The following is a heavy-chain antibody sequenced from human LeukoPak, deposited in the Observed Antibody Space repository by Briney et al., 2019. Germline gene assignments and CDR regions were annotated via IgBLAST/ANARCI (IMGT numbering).Heavy chain of an antibody. V-gene: IGHV3-48*02. CDR3: ARDFRSSGWGSGY. Sequence: GGSLRLSCAASGFXFSNYSINWVRHAPGKGQEWVSDMSSSSSLIYYADASKGRYTISRDNAKNSLYLQMNSLRDEDTAVYYWARDFRSSGWGSGYWGQGTLVTVSS. CDR2: MSSSSSLI. CDR1: GFXFSNYS. D-gene: IGHD6-19*01. J-gene: IGHJ4*02.